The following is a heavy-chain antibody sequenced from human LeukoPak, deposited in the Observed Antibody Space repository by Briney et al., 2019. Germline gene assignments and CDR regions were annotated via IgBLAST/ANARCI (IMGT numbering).Heavy chain of an antibody. J-gene: IGHJ3*02. D-gene: IGHD1-26*01. CDR1: DGSIYSYY. V-gene: IGHV4-59*08. Sequence: SETLSLTCTVSDGSIYSYYWSWIRQPPGKGLEWIGYIYYSGTTSYNPSLKSRVTISVDTSKNQFSLKLSSVTAADTAVYYCASHSGTYNTFDIWGHGTVVTVSS. CDR2: IYYSGTT. CDR3: ASHSGTYNTFDI.